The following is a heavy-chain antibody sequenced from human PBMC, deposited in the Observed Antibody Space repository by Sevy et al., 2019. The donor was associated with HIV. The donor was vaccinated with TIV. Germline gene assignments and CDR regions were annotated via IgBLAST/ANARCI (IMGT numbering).Heavy chain of an antibody. CDR2: TYYRSKWYN. V-gene: IGHV6-1*01. Sequence: KQSQTLSLTCAISGDSVSTNSAVWNWIRQSPSRGLEWLGRTYYRSKWYNDYSVSLKGRLTITQDTSKNQFSLHLKSVTADDTAVYFCARAGATIFGIVTMSFDVWGQGTLVTVSS. CDR3: ARAGATIFGIVTMSFDV. D-gene: IGHD3-3*01. CDR1: GDSVSTNSAV. J-gene: IGHJ4*02.